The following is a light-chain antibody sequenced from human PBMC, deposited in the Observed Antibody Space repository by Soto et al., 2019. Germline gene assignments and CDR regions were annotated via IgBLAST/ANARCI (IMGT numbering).Light chain of an antibody. CDR3: CSFADRYSYV. CDR1: GSDVGGFDS. J-gene: IGLJ1*01. Sequence: QSARTQPRSVSGSPGQSVTSSCTRTGSDVGGFDSVSWYQQYPGKAPKLMIYDVTKRPSGVPDRFSGSKSDNTASLTISGLQAEDEADYYCCSFADRYSYVFGAATKLTVL. CDR2: DVT. V-gene: IGLV2-11*01.